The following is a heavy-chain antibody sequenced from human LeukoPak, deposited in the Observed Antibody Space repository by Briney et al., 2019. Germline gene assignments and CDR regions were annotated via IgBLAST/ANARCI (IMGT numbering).Heavy chain of an antibody. CDR2: ISYDGSNK. CDR3: ARERSPQWELRPYYFDY. Sequence: GGSLRLSCAASGFTFSSYAMHWVRQAPGKGLEWVAVISYDGSNKYYADSVKGRFTISRDNSKNTLYLQMNSLRAEDTAVYYCARERSPQWELRPYYFDYWGQGTLVTVSS. J-gene: IGHJ4*02. D-gene: IGHD1-26*01. V-gene: IGHV3-30-3*01. CDR1: GFTFSSYA.